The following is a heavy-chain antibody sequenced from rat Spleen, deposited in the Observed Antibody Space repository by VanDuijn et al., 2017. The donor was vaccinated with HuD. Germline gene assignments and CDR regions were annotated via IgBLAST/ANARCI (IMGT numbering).Heavy chain of an antibody. V-gene: IGHV3-3*01. D-gene: IGHD5-1*01. J-gene: IGHJ1*01. CDR3: ARGSWYFDF. CDR2: IDSAGST. CDR1: GYSITSGYR. Sequence: EVQLQESGPGLVKPSQSLSLTCSVTGYSITSGYRWNWIRKFPGNRLEWMGFIDSAGSTNCNPSLKSPISITGDTSKNQFFLQVNSIATEDTATYYCARGSWYFDFWGPGTMVTVSS.